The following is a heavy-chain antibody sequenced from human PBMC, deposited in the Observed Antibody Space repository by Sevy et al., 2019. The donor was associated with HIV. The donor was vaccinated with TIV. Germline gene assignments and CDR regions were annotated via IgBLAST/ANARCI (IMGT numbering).Heavy chain of an antibody. D-gene: IGHD6-13*01. CDR1: GFTFSDHY. CDR2: TRNKADGYTT. J-gene: IGHJ4*02. V-gene: IGHV3-72*01. Sequence: GGCLRLSCAASGFTFSDHYMEWVRQAPGKGLEWVGRTRNKADGYTTEYAASVKGRFTISRDDSENSLYLQMNSLKTEDTAVYYCSTHAGIAAAGRIFDYWGQGALVTVSS. CDR3: STHAGIAAAGRIFDY.